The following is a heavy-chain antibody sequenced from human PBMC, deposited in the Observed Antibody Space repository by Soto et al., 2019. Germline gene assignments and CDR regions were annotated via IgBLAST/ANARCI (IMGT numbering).Heavy chain of an antibody. CDR3: ARDRYCSSTSCYPEGAYYYYGMDV. CDR2: TNPNSGGT. V-gene: IGHV1-2*04. Sequence: ASLTVSCKASGYTFTGYYMHWVRQATGQGLEWMGRTNPNSGGTNYAQKFQGWVTMTRDTSISTAYKELSRLRSDDTAVYYCARDRYCSSTSCYPEGAYYYYGMDVWGQGTTVTVS. J-gene: IGHJ6*02. D-gene: IGHD2-2*01. CDR1: GYTFTGYY.